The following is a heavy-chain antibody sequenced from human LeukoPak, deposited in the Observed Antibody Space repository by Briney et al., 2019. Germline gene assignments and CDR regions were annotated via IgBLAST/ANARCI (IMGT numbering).Heavy chain of an antibody. CDR1: GFSFSSYW. V-gene: IGHV3-7*05. CDR2: MKPDGSDK. Sequence: GGSLRPSCTTSGFSFSSYWMSWVRQVPGKGLEWVANMKPDGSDKYYVDSVKGRFTISRDNAEKSLYLQMDSLRVEDTAVHYCVRETPYGSLTFDCWGQGTLVTVSS. CDR3: VRETPYGSLTFDC. J-gene: IGHJ4*02. D-gene: IGHD3-10*01.